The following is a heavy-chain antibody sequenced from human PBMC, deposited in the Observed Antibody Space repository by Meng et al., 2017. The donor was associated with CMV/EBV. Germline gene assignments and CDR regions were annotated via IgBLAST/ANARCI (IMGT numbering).Heavy chain of an antibody. V-gene: IGHV4-59*01. J-gene: IGHJ4*02. CDR2: IFHSVST. CDR1: GGSISSYY. CDR3: ARDLGWYNEVGATLAAGY. D-gene: IGHD1-26*01. Sequence: SETLSLTCTVSGGSISSYYWSWIRQPPGKGLEWIGHIFHSVSTNYNPSLKSRVTISVDTSKNQFSLKLTSVTASDTAVYYCARDLGWYNEVGATLAAGYWGQGTLVTVSS.